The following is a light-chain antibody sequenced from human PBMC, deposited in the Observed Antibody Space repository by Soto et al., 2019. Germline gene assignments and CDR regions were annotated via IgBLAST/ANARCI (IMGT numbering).Light chain of an antibody. J-gene: IGLJ1*01. CDR2: EVR. CDR3: SSYTSRSTLV. Sequence: QSVLTQPASVSGSPGQSITISCTGSSSDVGGYDYVSWYQQHPGKVPKLMIYEVRNRPSGVSNRFSGSKSGNTASLTISGLQAEDEADYYCSSYTSRSTLVFGTGTKVTVL. CDR1: SSDVGGYDY. V-gene: IGLV2-14*01.